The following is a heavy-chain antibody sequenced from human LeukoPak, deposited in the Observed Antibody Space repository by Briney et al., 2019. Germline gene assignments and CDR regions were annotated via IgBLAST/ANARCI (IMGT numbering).Heavy chain of an antibody. CDR3: ARDGSGTYYSDY. CDR2: IKPNSGGT. V-gene: IGHV1-2*02. CDR1: GYTFTDYY. D-gene: IGHD1-26*01. Sequence: VASVKVSCKASGYTFTDYYIQWVRQAPGQGLEWMGWIKPNSGGTNYAQKFQGRVTMTRDTSISTAYMELSRLESDDTAVYYCARDGSGTYYSDYWGQGTLVTVSS. J-gene: IGHJ4*02.